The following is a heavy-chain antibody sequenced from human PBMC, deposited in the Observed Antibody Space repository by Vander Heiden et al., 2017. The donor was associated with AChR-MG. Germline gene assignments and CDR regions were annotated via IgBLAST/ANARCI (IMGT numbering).Heavy chain of an antibody. CDR1: GSTCSSYS. CDR2: ISSSSSYK. J-gene: IGHJ1*01. V-gene: IGHV3-21*01. Sequence: EVQLVESGGGLVKPGGSLRLSCAASGSTCSSYSMNGVRQAPGKGLEWVSSISSSSSYKYYADSVKGRFTISRDNAKNSLYLQMNSLRAEDTAVYYCARDQPSNWHIAVAGWIQHWGQGTLVTVSS. CDR3: ARDQPSNWHIAVAGWIQH. D-gene: IGHD6-19*01.